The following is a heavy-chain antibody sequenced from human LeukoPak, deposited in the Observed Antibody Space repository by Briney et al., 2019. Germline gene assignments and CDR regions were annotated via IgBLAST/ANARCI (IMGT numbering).Heavy chain of an antibody. V-gene: IGHV3-66*01. J-gene: IGHJ4*02. CDR2: IYRDGSS. CDR3: ARAYSRESGYDFVFEN. D-gene: IGHD5-12*01. Sequence: GGSLRLSCVASGLSVSSNYMSWVRQAPGKGLEWVSVIYRDGSSYYAESVKGRFTISRDNSKNTLYIQMNSLRAEDTAVYYCARAYSRESGYDFVFENWGQGTLVSVSS. CDR1: GLSVSSNY.